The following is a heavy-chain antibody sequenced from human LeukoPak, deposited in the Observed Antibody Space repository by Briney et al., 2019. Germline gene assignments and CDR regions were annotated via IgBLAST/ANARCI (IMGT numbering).Heavy chain of an antibody. D-gene: IGHD6-13*01. CDR1: GGSISSYY. CDR3: ARSSSSTLWWFDP. J-gene: IGHJ5*02. V-gene: IGHV4-59*01. CDR2: IYYSGST. Sequence: SETLSLTCTVSGGSISSYYWSWIRQPPGKGLEWIGYIYYSGSTIYNPSLKSRVTISVDTSKNQYSLKLSSVTAVDTAVDFCARSSSSTLWWFDPWGQGILVTVSS.